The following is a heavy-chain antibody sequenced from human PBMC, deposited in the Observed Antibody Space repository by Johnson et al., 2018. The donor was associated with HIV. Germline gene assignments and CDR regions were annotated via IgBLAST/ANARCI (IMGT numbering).Heavy chain of an antibody. CDR1: GLTLTTII. CDR2: ISYDGSNK. D-gene: IGHD1-26*01. CDR3: AGTRRRVGAKPGGAFDI. J-gene: IGHJ3*02. V-gene: IGHV3-30*04. Sequence: QVQLVESGGGVVQPGGSLRVSCAVSGLTLTTIIVHWVRQAPGKGLEWVAVISYDGSNKYYADYVKGRFTISRDNSKNTLSLQMNSLRPEDTAMYYCAGTRRRVGAKPGGAFDIWGQGTAVTVSS.